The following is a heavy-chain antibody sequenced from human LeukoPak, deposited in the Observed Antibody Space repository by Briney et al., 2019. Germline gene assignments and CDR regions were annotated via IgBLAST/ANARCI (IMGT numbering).Heavy chain of an antibody. CDR1: RFTFSSYT. V-gene: IGHV3-21*01. J-gene: IGHJ4*02. CDR3: TRCSYGDYEY. D-gene: IGHD4-17*01. CDR2: IDPSSTYI. Sequence: GGSLRLSCSASRFTFSSYTMNWVRQAPGKGLEWVSSIDPSSTYIYYADSVKGRFTISRDNAQNSLYLQMNSLRAEDTAVYYCTRCSYGDYEYWGQGTLVTVSS.